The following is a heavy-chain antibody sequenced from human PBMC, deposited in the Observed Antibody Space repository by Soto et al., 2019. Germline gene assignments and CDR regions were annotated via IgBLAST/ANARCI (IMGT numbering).Heavy chain of an antibody. CDR2: ISYDGSKK. CDR3: AKAYSGPFDI. CDR1: GFTFSSYD. D-gene: IGHD1-26*01. Sequence: VGSLRLSCAASGFTFSSYDIHWVRQAPGKGLEWVAVISYDGSKKYYADSVKGQFTISRDNSKNTLYLQMNSLRAEDTAVYYCAKAYSGPFDIWGQGTMVTVSS. J-gene: IGHJ3*02. V-gene: IGHV3-30*18.